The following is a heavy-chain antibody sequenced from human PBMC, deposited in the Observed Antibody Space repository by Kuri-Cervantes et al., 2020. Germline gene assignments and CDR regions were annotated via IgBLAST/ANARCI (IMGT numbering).Heavy chain of an antibody. CDR3: ARVFCSSTSCYRGRFDP. J-gene: IGHJ5*02. Sequence: ASVKVSCKASCYTFTSYGISWVRQAPGQGLEWMGWISAYNGNTNYAQKLQGRVTMTTDTSTSTAYMELRSLRSDDTAVYYCARVFCSSTSCYRGRFDPWGQGTLVTVSS. V-gene: IGHV1-18*01. CDR2: ISAYNGNT. D-gene: IGHD2-2*02. CDR1: CYTFTSYG.